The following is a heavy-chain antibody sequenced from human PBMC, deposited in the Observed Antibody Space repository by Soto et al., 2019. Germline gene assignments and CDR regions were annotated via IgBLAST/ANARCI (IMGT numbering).Heavy chain of an antibody. CDR1: GGTFSSYA. CDR2: IIPIFGTA. CDR3: ARLGITDYYSYGMDV. V-gene: IGHV1-69*01. J-gene: IGHJ6*02. Sequence: QVQLVQSGAEVKKPGSSVKVSCKASGGTFSSYAISWVRQAPGQGPEWMGGIIPIFGTANYAQKLQGRVTITADESTSTASMELSSLRSEDTAVYYCARLGITDYYSYGMDVWGQGTTVTVSS. D-gene: IGHD3-22*01.